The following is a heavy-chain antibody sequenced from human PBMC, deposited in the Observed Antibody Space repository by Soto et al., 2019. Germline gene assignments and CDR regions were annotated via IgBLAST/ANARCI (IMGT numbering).Heavy chain of an antibody. CDR2: INHSGST. J-gene: IGHJ4*02. CDR3: ARYRRGYLVDY. V-gene: IGHV4-34*01. D-gene: IGHD5-18*01. Sequence: SETLSLTCAVYGGSFSGYYWSWIRQPPGKGLEWIGEINHSGSTNYNPSLKSRVTISVDTSKNQFSLKLSSVTAADTAVYYCARYRRGYLVDYWGQGTLVTVS. CDR1: GGSFSGYY.